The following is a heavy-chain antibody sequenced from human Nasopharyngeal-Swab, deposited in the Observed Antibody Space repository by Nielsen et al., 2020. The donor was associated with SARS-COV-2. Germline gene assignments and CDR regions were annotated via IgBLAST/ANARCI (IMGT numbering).Heavy chain of an antibody. CDR1: GFTFSSYA. V-gene: IGHV3-15*01. J-gene: IGHJ3*02. Sequence: GGSLRLSCAASGFTFSSYAMSWVRQAPGKGLEWVGRIKSKTDGGTTDYAAPVKGRFTISRDDSKNTLYLQMNSLKTEDTAVYYCTTSGYDSTSDAFDIWGQGTMVTVSS. CDR3: TTSGYDSTSDAFDI. D-gene: IGHD3-22*01. CDR2: IKSKTDGGTT.